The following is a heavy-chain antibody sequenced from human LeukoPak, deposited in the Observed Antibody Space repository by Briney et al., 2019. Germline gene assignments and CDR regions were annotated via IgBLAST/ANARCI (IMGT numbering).Heavy chain of an antibody. CDR3: VKHSGGVYRNSDS. Sequence: PGGSLRLSCVASGFTFSSYAVSWFRQAPGKGLEWVSTVGRSGVDTYYADSVRGRFTISKDSSKNTLQMNSLSAEDTAIYYCVKHSGGVYRNSDSWGQGILVTVSS. D-gene: IGHD1-26*01. CDR2: VGRSGVDT. J-gene: IGHJ4*02. V-gene: IGHV3-23*01. CDR1: GFTFSSYA.